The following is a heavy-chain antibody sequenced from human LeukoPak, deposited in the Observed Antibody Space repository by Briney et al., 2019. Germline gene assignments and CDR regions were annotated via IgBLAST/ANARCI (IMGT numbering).Heavy chain of an antibody. CDR3: ARRLTQYDCFDP. D-gene: IGHD2-2*01. CDR1: GDSVSSNSVT. V-gene: IGHV6-1*01. J-gene: IGHJ5*02. Sequence: SQTLSLTCAISGDSVSSNSVTWNWIRQSPSRGLEWLGRTYYRSTWYNDYAVSVRGRITVNPATSKTQFSLHLNSVTPEDTAVYYCARRLTQYDCFDPWGQGILVTVSS. CDR2: TYYRSTWYN.